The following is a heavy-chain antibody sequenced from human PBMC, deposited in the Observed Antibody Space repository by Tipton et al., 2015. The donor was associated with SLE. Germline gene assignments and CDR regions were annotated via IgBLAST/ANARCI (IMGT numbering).Heavy chain of an antibody. V-gene: IGHV3-48*04. CDR2: ISSDGTTI. CDR3: AREAGTSTWSPVDP. Sequence: QLVQSGGGLVQPGESLRLSCAASGFTFNTYSMEWVRQAPGKGLEWLSSISSDGTTIFYADSVKGRFTISRDNAKNSLFLQMDSLRAEDTAVYYCAREAGTSTWSPVDPWGQGTLVTVSS. CDR1: GFTFNTYS. D-gene: IGHD6-13*01. J-gene: IGHJ5*02.